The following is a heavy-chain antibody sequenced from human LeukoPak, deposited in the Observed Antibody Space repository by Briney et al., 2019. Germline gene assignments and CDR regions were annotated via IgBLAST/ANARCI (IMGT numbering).Heavy chain of an antibody. D-gene: IGHD3-22*01. V-gene: IGHV4-34*01. CDR3: ARVDYDSSGHYPPGDY. Sequence: SETLSLTCAVYGGSFSGYYRSWIRQPPGKGLEWIGEINHSGSTNYNPSLKSRVTISVDTSKNQFSLKLSSVTAAGTAVYYCARVDYDSSGHYPPGDYWGQGTLVTVSS. CDR2: INHSGST. J-gene: IGHJ4*02. CDR1: GGSFSGYY.